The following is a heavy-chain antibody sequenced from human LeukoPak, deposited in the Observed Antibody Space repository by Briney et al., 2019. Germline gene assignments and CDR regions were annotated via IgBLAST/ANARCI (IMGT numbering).Heavy chain of an antibody. V-gene: IGHV1-18*01. D-gene: IGHD3-9*01. Sequence: ASVKVSCKASGYTFTSYGISWVRQAPGQGLEWMGWISAYNGNTNYAQKLQGRVTMTTDTSTSTAYMELRSLRSDDTAVYYCARVGNYDILTGFPRSFYYYYMDVWGKGTTVTVPS. CDR3: ARVGNYDILTGFPRSFYYYYMDV. J-gene: IGHJ6*03. CDR2: ISAYNGNT. CDR1: GYTFTSYG.